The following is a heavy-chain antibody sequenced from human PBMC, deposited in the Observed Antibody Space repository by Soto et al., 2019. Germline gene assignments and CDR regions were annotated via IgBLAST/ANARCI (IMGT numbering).Heavy chain of an antibody. V-gene: IGHV3-48*03. CDR1: GFTFSSYE. Sequence: GGSLRLSCAASGFTFSSYEMNWVRQAPGKGLEWLSYISSGGSTIYYTDSVKGRFTISRDNAKNSLYLQMNSLRAEDTAVYYCARDRTYYFDYWGQGTLVTVSS. CDR2: ISSGGSTI. CDR3: ARDRTYYFDY. J-gene: IGHJ4*02.